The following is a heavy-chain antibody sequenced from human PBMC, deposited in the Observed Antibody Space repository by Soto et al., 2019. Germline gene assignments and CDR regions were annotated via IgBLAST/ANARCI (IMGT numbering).Heavy chain of an antibody. CDR3: AREYSGTWYNGMDV. CDR1: EFTFSNYG. V-gene: IGHV3-33*01. Sequence: ESGGGVVQPGRALRIACAASEFTFSNYGMHWVRQAPGKGLEWVAGIWYDGSNTYYADSVKGRFSISRDNSKNTPYLQMNRLRADDTAVYYCAREYSGTWYNGMDVWGQGTTVTVSS. J-gene: IGHJ6*02. D-gene: IGHD5-12*01. CDR2: IWYDGSNT.